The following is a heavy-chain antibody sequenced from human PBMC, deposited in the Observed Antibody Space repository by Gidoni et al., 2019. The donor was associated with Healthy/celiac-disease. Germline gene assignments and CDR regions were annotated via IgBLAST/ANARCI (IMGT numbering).Heavy chain of an antibody. CDR2: ISGSGGST. D-gene: IGHD6-19*01. CDR3: AKDKWLVGWPQYYYYGMDV. V-gene: IGHV3-23*01. Sequence: EVQLLESGGGLVQPGGSLRLSCAASGFTFSSYAMSWVRQAPGKGLEWVSAISGSGGSTYYADSVKGRFTISRDNSKNTLYLQMNSLRAEDTAVYYCAKDKWLVGWPQYYYYGMDVWGQGTTVTVSS. CDR1: GFTFSSYA. J-gene: IGHJ6*02.